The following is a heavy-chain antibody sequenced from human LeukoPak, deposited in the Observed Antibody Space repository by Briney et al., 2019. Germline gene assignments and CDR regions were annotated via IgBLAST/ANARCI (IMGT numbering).Heavy chain of an antibody. CDR3: ARAGDLIVVTMGAFDI. CDR2: IYPGGST. CDR1: GGSINSGDYS. Sequence: SETLSLTCAVSGGSINSGDYSWSWIRQPPGKGLEWIGYIYPGGSTNYNPSLKSRVTISVDRSKNQFSLKLNSATAADTAVYYCARAGDLIVVTMGAFDIWGQGTMVTVSS. V-gene: IGHV4-30-2*01. J-gene: IGHJ3*02. D-gene: IGHD2-15*01.